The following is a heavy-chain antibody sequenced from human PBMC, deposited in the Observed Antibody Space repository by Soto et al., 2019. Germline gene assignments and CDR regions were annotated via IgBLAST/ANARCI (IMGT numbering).Heavy chain of an antibody. J-gene: IGHJ5*02. D-gene: IGHD5-18*01. V-gene: IGHV5-10-1*01. CDR3: AMLWSSNNWFDP. CDR2: IDPSDSYT. CDR1: GYSFTSYW. Sequence: GESLKISCKGSGYSFTSYWISWVRQMPGKGLEWMGRIDPSDSYTNYSPSFQGHVTTSAEKSISTAHLQWSSLKASDTAMYYCAMLWSSNNWFDPWAQGTLACVSS.